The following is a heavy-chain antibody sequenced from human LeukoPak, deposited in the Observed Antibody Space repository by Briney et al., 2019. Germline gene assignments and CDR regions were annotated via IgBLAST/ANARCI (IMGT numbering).Heavy chain of an antibody. CDR1: GGSFSGYY. CDR2: INHSGST. J-gene: IGHJ5*02. CDR3: ARGLSYSSSWYAVGWFDP. D-gene: IGHD6-13*01. Sequence: SETLSLTCAVYGGSFSGYYWSWIRQPPGKGLEWIGEINHSGSTNYNPSLKRRVTISVDTSKNQFSLKLSSVTAADTAVYYCARGLSYSSSWYAVGWFDPWGQGALVTVSS. V-gene: IGHV4-34*01.